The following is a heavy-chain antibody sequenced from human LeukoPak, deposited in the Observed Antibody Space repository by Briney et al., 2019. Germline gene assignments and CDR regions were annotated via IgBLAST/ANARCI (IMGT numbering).Heavy chain of an antibody. V-gene: IGHV5-51*01. J-gene: IGHJ4*02. D-gene: IGHD3-10*01. Sequence: GESLKISCKGSGFTFTTYSFAWVRQMPGKGLEWMGVIYAGDSSTRYSPSFQGQVTISVDKSISTAYLQWSSLKASDSAIYCLPIHSYYDLWGKGTLVTVSS. CDR3: PIHSYYDL. CDR2: IYAGDSST. CDR1: GFTFTTYS.